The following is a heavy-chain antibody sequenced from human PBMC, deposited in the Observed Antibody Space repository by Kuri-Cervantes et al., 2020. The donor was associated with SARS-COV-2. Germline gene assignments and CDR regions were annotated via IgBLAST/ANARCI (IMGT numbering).Heavy chain of an antibody. CDR3: AKGRYQVDY. J-gene: IGHJ4*02. D-gene: IGHD1-26*01. CDR1: GFTFSSHA. Sequence: GESLKISRAASGFTFSSHAMHWVRQAPGKGLEWVAVISYDGTNKYYADSVRGRFTISRDNSNNTLSLQMNSLRGEDTAVYYCAKGRYQVDYWGQGTRVTVSS. V-gene: IGHV3-30*18. CDR2: ISYDGTNK.